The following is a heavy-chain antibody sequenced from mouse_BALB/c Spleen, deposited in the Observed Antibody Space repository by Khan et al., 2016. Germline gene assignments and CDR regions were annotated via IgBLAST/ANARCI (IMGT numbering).Heavy chain of an antibody. V-gene: IGHV3-2*02. D-gene: IGHD2-14*01. CDR2: ITYSGSI. J-gene: IGHJ4*01. CDR1: GYSVSSDFA. CDR3: ARGNYWYPLDY. Sequence: EVELVESGPGLVKPSQSLSLTCTVTGYSVSSDFAWNWIRQFPGNKLEWLGYITYSGSISYNPSLKSRISITRDTSKNQFFLLLNSVTTEDTATYYCARGNYWYPLDYWGQGTSVTVSS.